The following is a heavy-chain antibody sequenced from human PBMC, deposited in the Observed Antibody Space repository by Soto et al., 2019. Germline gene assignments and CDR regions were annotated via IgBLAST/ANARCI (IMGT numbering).Heavy chain of an antibody. Sequence: GGSLRLSCVASGFTFGTYAIHWVRQAPGKGLQWVALISYEGSDTYYADSVKGRFTVSRDNSKSTLYLQMNSLRPEDTGVYYCARVTPGNNLYYFSGMDVWGQGTSVTVSS. J-gene: IGHJ6*02. CDR1: GFTFGTYA. D-gene: IGHD1-1*01. V-gene: IGHV3-30-3*01. CDR3: ARVTPGNNLYYFSGMDV. CDR2: ISYEGSDT.